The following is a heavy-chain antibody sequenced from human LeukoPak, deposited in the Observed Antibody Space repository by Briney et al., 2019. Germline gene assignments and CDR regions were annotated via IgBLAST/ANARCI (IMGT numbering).Heavy chain of an antibody. Sequence: GASVKVSCKASGGTFSSYAIGWVRQAPGQGLEWMGRIIPIFGTANYAQKFQGRVTITTDESTSTAYMELSSLRSEVTAVYYCARWYDILTGYYRDWGQGTLVTVSS. CDR2: IIPIFGTA. J-gene: IGHJ4*02. CDR3: ARWYDILTGYYRD. V-gene: IGHV1-69*05. CDR1: GGTFSSYA. D-gene: IGHD3-9*01.